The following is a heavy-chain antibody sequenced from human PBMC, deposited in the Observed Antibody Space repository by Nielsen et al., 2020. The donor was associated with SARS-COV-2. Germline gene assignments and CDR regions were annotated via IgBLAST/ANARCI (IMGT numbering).Heavy chain of an antibody. CDR3: AREWFISGWLNLDS. CDR1: GFTFSKAW. D-gene: IGHD6-19*01. CDR2: IQTSGST. J-gene: IGHJ4*02. Sequence: ESLKISCAASGFTFSKAWMSWVRQAPGKGLEWIGRIQTSGSTNYNPSLKSRVTMSLDTSKNQFSLNLNSVTAADTATYYCAREWFISGWLNLDSWGQGAPVTVSS. V-gene: IGHV4-4*07.